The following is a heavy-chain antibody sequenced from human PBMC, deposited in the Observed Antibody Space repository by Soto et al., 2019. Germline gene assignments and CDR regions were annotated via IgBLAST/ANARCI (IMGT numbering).Heavy chain of an antibody. J-gene: IGHJ4*02. V-gene: IGHV1-18*01. Sequence: QVQLVQSGAEVKKPGASVKVSCKASGYTFTSYGISWVRQAPGQGLEWMGWISAYNGNTNYAQKLQGRVTMTTDTPTSTAYMELRSLRSDATAVYYCARNQRPRRVPGPRAGYEEYYFDYWGQGTLVTVSS. CDR2: ISAYNGNT. CDR1: GYTFTSYG. CDR3: ARNQRPRRVPGPRAGYEEYYFDY. D-gene: IGHD2-2*01.